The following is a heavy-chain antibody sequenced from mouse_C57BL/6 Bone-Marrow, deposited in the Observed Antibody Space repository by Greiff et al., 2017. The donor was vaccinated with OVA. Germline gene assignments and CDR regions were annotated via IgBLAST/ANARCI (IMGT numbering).Heavy chain of an antibody. CDR1: GYTFTSYW. CDR2: IHPNSGST. J-gene: IGHJ3*01. CDR3: ARKRGTAQATPFAY. D-gene: IGHD3-2*02. V-gene: IGHV1-64*01. Sequence: QVQLQQPGAELVKPGASVKLSCKASGYTFTSYWMHWVKQRPGQGLEWIGMIHPNSGSTNYNEKFKSKATLTVDKSSSTAYMELRSLTSEDSAVYFCARKRGTAQATPFAYWGQGTLVTVSA.